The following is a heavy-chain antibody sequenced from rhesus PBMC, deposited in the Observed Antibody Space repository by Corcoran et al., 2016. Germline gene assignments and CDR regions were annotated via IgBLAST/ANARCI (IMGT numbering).Heavy chain of an antibody. CDR3: AKNRNFEY. CDR2: INVTSGST. CDR1: GASISNYW. J-gene: IGHJ4*01. V-gene: IGHV4-80*01. Sequence: QVHLQESGPGLVKPSETLSLTCAVSGASISNYWWTWIRRPSGKGLKWIGEINVTSGSTNYNRSLKSRFTISKDASKNQFALKRSSVTAAGRDVYYCAKNRNFEYWGQGVLVTVSS.